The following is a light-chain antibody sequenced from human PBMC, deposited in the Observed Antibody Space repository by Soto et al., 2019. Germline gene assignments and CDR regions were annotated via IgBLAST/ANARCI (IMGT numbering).Light chain of an antibody. J-gene: IGKJ3*01. V-gene: IGKV3-20*01. CDR3: QQYRSSPLFT. Sequence: EIVLTQSPGTLSLSPGERATLSCRASQSVSSSYLAWYQQKPGQAPRLLIYGASGRATGIPDRFSGSGSGTDFTLTISRLQPEDFPVYYCQQYRSSPLFTFGPGTKVDIK. CDR1: QSVSSSY. CDR2: GAS.